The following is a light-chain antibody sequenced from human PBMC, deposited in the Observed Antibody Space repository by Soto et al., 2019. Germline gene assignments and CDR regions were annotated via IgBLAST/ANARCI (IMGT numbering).Light chain of an antibody. J-gene: IGKJ4*02. CDR2: DAS. Sequence: IHMTQSPSTVSASVGDSVTISCRASQDIVTYLAWYQQKAGRAAKLLIFDASTLQSGVSPRFRGSGSGSDFSLTISKLQPDDVGVYFCQHYTLSSGPFGGGTRVET. CDR3: QHYTLSSGP. V-gene: IGKV1-5*01. CDR1: QDIVTY.